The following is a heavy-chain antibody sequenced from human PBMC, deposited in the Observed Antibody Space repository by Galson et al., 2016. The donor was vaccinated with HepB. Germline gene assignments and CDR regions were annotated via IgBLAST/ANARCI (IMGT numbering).Heavy chain of an antibody. Sequence: SLRLSCAASGFTFSNYAMHWVRQAPGKGLEWVAVIWYDGSNKYYADSVKGRFTISRDNSKNTLYLQMNSLRAEDTAVYYCARATHTITYYYDSSGYKVDAFDIWGQGTMVTVSS. J-gene: IGHJ3*02. CDR3: ARATHTITYYYDSSGYKVDAFDI. V-gene: IGHV3-33*01. CDR1: GFTFSNYA. D-gene: IGHD3-22*01. CDR2: IWYDGSNK.